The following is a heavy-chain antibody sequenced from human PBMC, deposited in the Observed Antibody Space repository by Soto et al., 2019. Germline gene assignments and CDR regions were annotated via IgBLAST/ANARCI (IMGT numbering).Heavy chain of an antibody. CDR2: MNPNSGNT. CDR1: GYTFTSYD. D-gene: IGHD6-13*01. Sequence: ASVKVSCKASGYTFTSYDINWVRQATGQGLEWMGWMNPNSGNTGYAQKFQGRVTMTRNTSISTAYMELSSLRPEDTAVYYCARGTGLAAAVTAYYYYYYYMDVWGKGTTVTVSS. V-gene: IGHV1-8*01. J-gene: IGHJ6*03. CDR3: ARGTGLAAAVTAYYYYYYYMDV.